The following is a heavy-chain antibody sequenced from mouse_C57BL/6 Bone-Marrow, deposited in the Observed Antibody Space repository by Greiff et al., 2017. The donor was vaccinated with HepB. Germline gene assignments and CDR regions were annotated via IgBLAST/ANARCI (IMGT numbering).Heavy chain of an antibody. CDR2: INPSTGGT. CDR1: GYSFTGYY. V-gene: IGHV1-42*01. Sequence: EVQLQQSGPELVKPGASVKISCKASGYSFTGYYMNWVKQSPEKSLEWIGEINPSTGGTTYNQKFKAKATLTVDKSSSTAYMQLKSLTSEDSAVYYCARVGYWGQGTTLTVSS. CDR3: ARVGY. J-gene: IGHJ2*01.